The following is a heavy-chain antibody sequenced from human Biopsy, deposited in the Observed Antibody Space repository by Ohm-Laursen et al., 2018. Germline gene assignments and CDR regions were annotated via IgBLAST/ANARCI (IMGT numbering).Heavy chain of an antibody. J-gene: IGHJ6*02. CDR3: ARTGTYYHDSSLYYFYGLDL. D-gene: IGHD3-22*01. V-gene: IGHV1-69*13. Sequence: GASVKVSCKTFGGTLSKYAMSWVRQAPGQGLEWLGVIIAPSGTTNSAQRFQGRLSITADESATSVYMELSSLTSEDTAVYYCARTGTYYHDSSLYYFYGLDLWGQGSTVTVFS. CDR2: IIAPSGTT. CDR1: GGTLSKYA.